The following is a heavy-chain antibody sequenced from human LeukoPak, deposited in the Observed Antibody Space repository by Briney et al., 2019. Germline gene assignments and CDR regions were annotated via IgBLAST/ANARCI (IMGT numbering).Heavy chain of an antibody. D-gene: IGHD3-10*01. J-gene: IGHJ5*02. CDR1: GGSITGYS. CDR3: VRGPYGSSISNWFDP. V-gene: IGHV4-59*01. Sequence: PSETLSLTCSVSGGSITGYSWSWIRQTPGKGLEWIGYIYYNGDTHYNPSLNSRLFMSVDTPNKQFSLNLRSVTAADTAVYYCVRGPYGSSISNWFDPWGQGLLVTVSS. CDR2: IYYNGDT.